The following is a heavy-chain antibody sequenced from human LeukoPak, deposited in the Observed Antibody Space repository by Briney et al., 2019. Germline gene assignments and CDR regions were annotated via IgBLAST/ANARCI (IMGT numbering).Heavy chain of an antibody. CDR2: INYDGNT. V-gene: IGHV1-18*01. CDR3: ARDRAEASGTYFDY. CDR1: GYTFTNYG. J-gene: IGHJ4*02. D-gene: IGHD3-10*01. Sequence: ASVTVSCKASGYTFTNYGISWVRQAPGQGLEWMGWINYDGNTNYAQKVQGRVTMTSDTSTSTAYMELRSLRSDDTAVYYCARDRAEASGTYFDYWGPGTLVTVSS.